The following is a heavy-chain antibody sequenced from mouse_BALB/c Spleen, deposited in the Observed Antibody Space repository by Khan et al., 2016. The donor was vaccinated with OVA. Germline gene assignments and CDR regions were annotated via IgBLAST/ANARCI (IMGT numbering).Heavy chain of an antibody. Sequence: VQLKQSGAELVRPGALVKLSCKASGFNIKDYYIHWVKQRPEQGLEWIGWIDPENGNTIYDPKFQGKASITADTASNTAYLQRSSLTSEDTAVYYCARRDYEAMDYWGQGTSVTVSS. D-gene: IGHD2-4*01. J-gene: IGHJ4*01. V-gene: IGHV14-1*02. CDR2: IDPENGNT. CDR3: ARRDYEAMDY. CDR1: GFNIKDYY.